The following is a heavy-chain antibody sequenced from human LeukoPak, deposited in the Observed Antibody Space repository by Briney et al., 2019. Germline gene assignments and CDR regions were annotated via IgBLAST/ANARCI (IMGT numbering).Heavy chain of an antibody. CDR2: ISYDGSNK. CDR1: GFTFSSYA. Sequence: PGGSLRLSCAASGFTFSSYAMHWVRQAPGKGLEWVAVISYDGSNKYYADSVKGRFTISRDNSKNTLYLQMNSLRAEDTAVYYCARDPGFPSGWWEAGIDYWGQGTLVTVSS. CDR3: ARDPGFPSGWWEAGIDY. J-gene: IGHJ4*02. D-gene: IGHD1-26*01. V-gene: IGHV3-30-3*01.